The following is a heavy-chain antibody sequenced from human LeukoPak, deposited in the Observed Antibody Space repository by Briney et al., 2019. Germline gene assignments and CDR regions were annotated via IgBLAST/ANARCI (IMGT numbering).Heavy chain of an antibody. J-gene: IGHJ4*02. CDR1: GFIFSSYS. Sequence: GGSLGLSCAASGFIFSSYSMNWVRQAPGKGLEWVSYINTRGTTTSYADSVKGRFTISRDSAKNSLYLHMNSLRTEDTAVYYCARALTTVTDYWGQGTLVTVSS. V-gene: IGHV3-48*01. D-gene: IGHD4-17*01. CDR2: INTRGTTT. CDR3: ARALTTVTDY.